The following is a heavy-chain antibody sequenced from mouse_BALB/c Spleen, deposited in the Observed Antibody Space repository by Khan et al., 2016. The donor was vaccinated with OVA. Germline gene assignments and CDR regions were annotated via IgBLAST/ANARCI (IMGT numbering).Heavy chain of an antibody. J-gene: IGHJ3*01. CDR3: VREGTYDKSDGWFAY. D-gene: IGHD2-12*01. CDR2: IFPSNDYT. CDR1: GYPFPTYT. Sequence: VQLQESGAELARPGASVKMSCKASGYPFPTYTIHWVKQRPGQGLEWIGYIFPSNDYTNNNQKFKDRATLPADKSSSTAYMQLSSLTSEDSAVYYCVREGTYDKSDGWFAYWGQGTLVTVSA. V-gene: IGHV1-4*01.